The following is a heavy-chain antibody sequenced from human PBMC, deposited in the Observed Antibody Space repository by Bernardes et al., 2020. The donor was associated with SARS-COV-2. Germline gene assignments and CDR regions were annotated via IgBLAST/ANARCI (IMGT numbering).Heavy chain of an antibody. CDR2: ISDHNGNT. CDR3: ARVAAAGTDYYYNGMDV. CDR1: GYTFTNYG. J-gene: IGHJ6*02. V-gene: IGHV1-18*04. Sequence: ASVKVSCMASGYTFTNYGISWVRQAPGQGLEWMGWISDHNGNTDYAQMLQGRVTMTTDTSTSTAYMELRNLRSDDTAVYYCARVAAAGTDYYYNGMDVWGQGTTVTVS. D-gene: IGHD6-13*01.